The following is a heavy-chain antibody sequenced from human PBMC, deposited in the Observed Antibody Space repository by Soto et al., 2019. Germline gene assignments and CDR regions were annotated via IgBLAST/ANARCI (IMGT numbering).Heavy chain of an antibody. D-gene: IGHD4-4*01. CDR1: GGSISSGGYY. V-gene: IGHV4-31*03. J-gene: IGHJ6*02. CDR3: ARVQGSFDYYYYYGMDV. CDR2: IYYSGST. Sequence: SETLSLTCTVSGGSISSGGYYWSWIRQHPGKGLEWMGYIYYSGSTYYNPSLKSRVTISVDTSKNQFSLKLSSVTAADTAVYYCARVQGSFDYYYYYGMDVWGQGTTVTVSS.